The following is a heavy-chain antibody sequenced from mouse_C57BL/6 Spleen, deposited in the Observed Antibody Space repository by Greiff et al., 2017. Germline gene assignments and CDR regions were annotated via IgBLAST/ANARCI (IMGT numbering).Heavy chain of an antibody. J-gene: IGHJ3*01. V-gene: IGHV1-26*01. CDR1: GYTFTDYY. CDR3: ASPNWDGGFAY. D-gene: IGHD4-1*01. Sequence: VQLQQSGPELVKPGASVKISCKASGYTFTDYYMNWVQQSHGKSLEWIGDINPNNGGTSYNQKFKGKATLTVDKSSSTAYMELRSLTSEDSAVYYCASPNWDGGFAYWGQGTLVTVAA. CDR2: INPNNGGT.